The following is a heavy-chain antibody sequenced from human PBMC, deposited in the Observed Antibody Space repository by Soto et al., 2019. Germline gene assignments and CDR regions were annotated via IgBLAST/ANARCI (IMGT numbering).Heavy chain of an antibody. CDR3: ARTNYHFDL. V-gene: IGHV3-74*01. J-gene: IGHJ4*02. D-gene: IGHD3-10*01. CDR2: INSDGSST. Sequence: GGSLRLSCAASGFTFSGYRMHWVRQDPGKGLVWVSRINSDGSSTDYADSVRGRFTISRDNAKNTLHLQMDSLRAEETAAYYCARTNYHFDLWGQGTPVTVS. CDR1: GFTFSGYR.